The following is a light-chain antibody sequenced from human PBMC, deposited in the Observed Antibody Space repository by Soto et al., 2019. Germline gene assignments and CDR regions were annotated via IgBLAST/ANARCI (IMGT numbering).Light chain of an antibody. CDR2: SSN. CDR1: DSNIGSTA. CDR3: AAWDDDLHVWL. V-gene: IGLV1-44*01. Sequence: QSVLTQPPSVSATPGQGVTLSCSGGDSNIGSTAVNWYQQVPGTAPKLLIYSSNQRPSGVPDRISGSKSGTSASLAISGLHSEDDADYYCAAWDDDLHVWLFGGGTKLTVL. J-gene: IGLJ2*01.